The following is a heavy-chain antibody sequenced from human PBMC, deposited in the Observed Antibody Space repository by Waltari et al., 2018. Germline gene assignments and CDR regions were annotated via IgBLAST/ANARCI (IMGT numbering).Heavy chain of an antibody. CDR3: ARLTGYSQESFFDH. V-gene: IGHV4-59*01. CDR1: GGSINSYY. J-gene: IGHJ4*02. Sequence: QVQLQESGPGLVKPSETLSLTCAVSGGSINSYYWSWIRQPPGKGREWIGHIHDSGGTPYRASLRSRLRLSLDPSKNQFSLKLRSVSAADTAIYYCARLTGYSQESFFDHWGQGALITVSS. CDR2: IHDSGGT. D-gene: IGHD3-9*01.